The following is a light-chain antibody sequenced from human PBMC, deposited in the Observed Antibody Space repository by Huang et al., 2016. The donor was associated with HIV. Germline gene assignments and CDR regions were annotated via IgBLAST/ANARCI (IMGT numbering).Light chain of an antibody. J-gene: IGKJ2*01. V-gene: IGKV1-5*03. CDR1: QSISSW. CDR3: QQYNRYSYT. Sequence: DIQMTQSPSTLSASVGDRVTITCRASQSISSWLAWYQQKRGKAPKVLIYKASSLESGVPSRFSGSGSGTEFTLTISSLQPDDFATYYCQQYNRYSYTFGQGTNLEIK. CDR2: KAS.